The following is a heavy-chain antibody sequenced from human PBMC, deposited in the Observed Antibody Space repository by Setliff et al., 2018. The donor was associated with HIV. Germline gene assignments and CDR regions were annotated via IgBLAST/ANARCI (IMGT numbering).Heavy chain of an antibody. J-gene: IGHJ3*02. CDR3: ARHGHFYDSSSSDAFDI. V-gene: IGHV4-59*08. D-gene: IGHD3-22*01. CDR1: GGSISTYY. CDR2: VSYSGST. Sequence: PSETLSLTCNVSGGSISTYYWSWIRQPPGKGLEWLGYVSYSGSTNFNPSLESRLAMSVDMSKNRFTLMLRSVTAADTAVYYCARHGHFYDSSSSDAFDIWGHGTMVTVSS.